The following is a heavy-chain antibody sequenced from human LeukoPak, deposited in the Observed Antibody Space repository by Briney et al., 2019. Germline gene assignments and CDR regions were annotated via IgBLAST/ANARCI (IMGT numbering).Heavy chain of an antibody. D-gene: IGHD6-6*01. CDR2: IFHSGST. CDR1: RGSISSTYYY. J-gene: IGHJ3*02. Sequence: SETLSLTCTVSRGSISSTYYYWGWIRQPPGKGLEWIGSIFHSGSTYYNPSLRSRVTISVDTSKNQFSLKLSSVTAADTAVYYCAREAARSAFDIWGQGTMVTVSS. V-gene: IGHV4-39*02. CDR3: AREAARSAFDI.